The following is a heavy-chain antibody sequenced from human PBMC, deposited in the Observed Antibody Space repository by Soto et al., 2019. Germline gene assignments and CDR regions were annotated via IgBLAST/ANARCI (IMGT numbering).Heavy chain of an antibody. Sequence: GGSLRLSCATSGLNFNGYTMSWVRQAPGQGLEWVSGIAETGSSTYYADSVKGRFTISRDNSKNTLYLQMTSLRAEDTAVYYCGRTYYHGSRGMDLWGQGTTVTVSS. V-gene: IGHV3-23*01. CDR2: IAETGSST. CDR3: GRTYYHGSRGMDL. CDR1: GLNFNGYT. D-gene: IGHD3-10*01. J-gene: IGHJ6*02.